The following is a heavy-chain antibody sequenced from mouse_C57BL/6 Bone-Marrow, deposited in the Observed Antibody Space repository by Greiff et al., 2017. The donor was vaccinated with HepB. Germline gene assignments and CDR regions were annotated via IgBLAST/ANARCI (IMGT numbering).Heavy chain of an antibody. CDR3: ARNGSYAMDY. J-gene: IGHJ4*01. D-gene: IGHD1-1*01. CDR1: GYAFRSSW. V-gene: IGHV1-82*01. CDR2: IYPGDGDT. Sequence: QVQLQQSGPELVKPGASVKISCKASGYAFRSSWMNWVKQRPGKGLEWIGRIYPGDGDTNYNGKFKGKATLTADKSSSTAYMQLSSLTSEDSAVYFCARNGSYAMDYWGQGTSVTVSS.